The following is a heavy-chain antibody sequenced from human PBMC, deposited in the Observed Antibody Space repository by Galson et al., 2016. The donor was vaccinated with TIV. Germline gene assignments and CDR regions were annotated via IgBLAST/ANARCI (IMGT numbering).Heavy chain of an antibody. CDR3: ARGRGYYFGSGSAYFDY. D-gene: IGHD3-10*01. Sequence: SVKVSCKASGGTFSNFVISWVRQAPGQGLEWMGSINPIFGTANYAQKFQGRVTITADTSTSTIYMELSSLRSEDTAVYYWARGRGYYFGSGSAYFDYWGQGSLVTASS. V-gene: IGHV1-69*06. CDR1: GGTFSNFV. J-gene: IGHJ4*02. CDR2: INPIFGTA.